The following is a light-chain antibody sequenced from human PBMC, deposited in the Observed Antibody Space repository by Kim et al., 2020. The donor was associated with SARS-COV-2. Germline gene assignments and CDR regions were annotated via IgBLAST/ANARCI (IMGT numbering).Light chain of an antibody. J-gene: IGLJ3*02. CDR3: CSYAGTNTWM. CDR1: SSDVGSYNR. CDR2: EVS. Sequence: GHPCTISCTGTSSDVGSYNRVSWYQQSPGTAPKLMIFEVSNRPSGVPDRFSGSKSGNTASLTISGLQAEDEADYFCCSYAGTNTWMFGGGTKVTVL. V-gene: IGLV2-18*02.